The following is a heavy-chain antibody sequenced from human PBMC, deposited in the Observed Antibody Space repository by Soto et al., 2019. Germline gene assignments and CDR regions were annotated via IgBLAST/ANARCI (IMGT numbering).Heavy chain of an antibody. D-gene: IGHD1-26*01. J-gene: IGHJ4*02. CDR3: ARYSGSYWHYLDF. V-gene: IGHV5-51*01. CDR1: GYSFASHW. Sequence: LKISCKGSGYSFASHWVAWVRQMPEKGLEWIGTIYPGDSDTKYSSAFRGHVTISADTSVSTAYLQWRSLEATDSAIYYCARYSGSYWHYLDFWGQGTLVTVSS. CDR2: IYPGDSDT.